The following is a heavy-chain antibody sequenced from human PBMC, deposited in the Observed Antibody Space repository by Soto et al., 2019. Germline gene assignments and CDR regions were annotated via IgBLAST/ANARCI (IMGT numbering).Heavy chain of an antibody. V-gene: IGHV4-30-4*01. CDR1: GGSISSGDYY. J-gene: IGHJ6*02. D-gene: IGHD6-13*01. CDR3: ARDLWRIAAAGNGMDV. Sequence: PSETRYLTCTVSGGSISSGDYYGSWIRQPPGKGLEWIGYIYYSGSTYYNPSLKSRVTISVDTSKNQFSLKLSSVTAADTAVYYCARDLWRIAAAGNGMDVWGQGTTVTVSS. CDR2: IYYSGST.